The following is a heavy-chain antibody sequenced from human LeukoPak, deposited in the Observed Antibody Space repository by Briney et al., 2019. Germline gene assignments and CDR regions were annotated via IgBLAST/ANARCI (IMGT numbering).Heavy chain of an antibody. CDR1: GGSISSYY. D-gene: IGHD6-13*01. Sequence: SETLSLTCTVSGGSISSYYWSWVRQPPGKGPEWIGFVYYTGSTNYSPSLKSRVTISVDTSKNQFSLKLRSVTAADTAVYYCARISSSNWYNERGAFDVWGQGTMVTVSS. CDR2: VYYTGST. J-gene: IGHJ3*01. CDR3: ARISSSNWYNERGAFDV. V-gene: IGHV4-59*01.